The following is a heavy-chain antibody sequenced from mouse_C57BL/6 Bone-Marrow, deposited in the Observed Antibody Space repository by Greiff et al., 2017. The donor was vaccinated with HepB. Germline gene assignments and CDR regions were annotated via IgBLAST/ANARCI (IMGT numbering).Heavy chain of an antibody. Sequence: VQLQQPGAELVRPGTSVKLSCKASGYTFTSYWMHWVKQRPGQGLEWIGVIDPSDSYTNYNQKFKGKATFTVDPSSSTAYMQLSSLTSEDSAVYYCARSYYYGSPDYWGQGTTLTVSS. CDR1: GYTFTSYW. V-gene: IGHV1-59*01. D-gene: IGHD1-1*01. CDR3: ARSYYYGSPDY. CDR2: IDPSDSYT. J-gene: IGHJ2*01.